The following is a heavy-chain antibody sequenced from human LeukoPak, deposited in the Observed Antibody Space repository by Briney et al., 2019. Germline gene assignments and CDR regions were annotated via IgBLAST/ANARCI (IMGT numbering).Heavy chain of an antibody. J-gene: IGHJ5*02. Sequence: ASVKVSCKAFGYTFTSYGISWVRQAPGQGLEWMGWISAYNGNTNYAQKLQGRVTMTTDTSTSTAYMELRSLRSDDTAVYYRVYCGRWASGSYQLGTWGQGTLVTVSS. CDR1: GYTFTSYG. CDR3: VYCGRWASGSYQLGT. V-gene: IGHV1-18*01. CDR2: ISAYNGNT. D-gene: IGHD1-26*01.